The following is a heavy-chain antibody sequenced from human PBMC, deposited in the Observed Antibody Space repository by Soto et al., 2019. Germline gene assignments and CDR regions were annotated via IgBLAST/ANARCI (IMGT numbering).Heavy chain of an antibody. Sequence: EASVKVSCKASGYTFTSYYMHWVRQAPGQGLEWMGIINPSGGSTSYAQKFQGRVTMTRDTSTSTVYMELSSLRSEDTAVYYCARSAVPTASDYYYYYGMDVWGQGTTVTVS. CDR3: ARSAVPTASDYYYYYGMDV. CDR2: INPSGGST. CDR1: GYTFTSYY. V-gene: IGHV1-46*03. D-gene: IGHD5-18*01. J-gene: IGHJ6*02.